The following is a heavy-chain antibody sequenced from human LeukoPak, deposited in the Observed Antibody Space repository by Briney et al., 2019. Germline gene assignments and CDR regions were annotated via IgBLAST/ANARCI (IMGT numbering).Heavy chain of an antibody. V-gene: IGHV3-72*01. J-gene: IGHJ4*02. CDR2: SRNKGFIYTT. CDR1: GFTFSDHY. Sequence: GGSLRLSCAASGFTFSDHYIDWVRQAPGKGLGWVGRSRNKGFIYTTAYAASVKGRFTISRDDSKNSVHLQMNGLKIEDTAVYYCATHSYNEDYWGQGTLVTVSS. CDR3: ATHSYNEDY. D-gene: IGHD3-10*01.